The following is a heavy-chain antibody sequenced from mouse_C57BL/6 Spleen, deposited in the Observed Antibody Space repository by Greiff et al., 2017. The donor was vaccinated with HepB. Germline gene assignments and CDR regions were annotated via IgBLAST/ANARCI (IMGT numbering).Heavy chain of an antibody. V-gene: IGHV1-81*01. CDR3: ARGSDYDAWFAY. D-gene: IGHD2-4*01. J-gene: IGHJ3*01. Sequence: QVQLQQPGAELARPGASVKLSCKASGYTFTSYGISWVKQRTGQGLEWIGEIYPRSGNTYYNEKFKGKATLTADKSSSTAYMELRSLTSEDSAVYFCARGSDYDAWFAYWGQGTLVTVSA. CDR2: IYPRSGNT. CDR1: GYTFTSYG.